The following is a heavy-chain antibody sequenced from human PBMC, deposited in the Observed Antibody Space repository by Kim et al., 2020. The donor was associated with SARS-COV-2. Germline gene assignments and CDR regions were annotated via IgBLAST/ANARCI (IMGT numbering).Heavy chain of an antibody. V-gene: IGHV3-66*01. CDR1: GFTVSSNY. Sequence: GGSLRLSCAASGFTVSSNYMSWVRQAPGKGLEWVSVIYIGGSTYYADSVKGRFTISRDNSKNTLYLQMNSLRAEVTAVYYCARATAYCGGDCPLGDAFDIWGQGTMVTVSS. CDR2: IYIGGST. CDR3: ARATAYCGGDCPLGDAFDI. J-gene: IGHJ3*02. D-gene: IGHD2-21*02.